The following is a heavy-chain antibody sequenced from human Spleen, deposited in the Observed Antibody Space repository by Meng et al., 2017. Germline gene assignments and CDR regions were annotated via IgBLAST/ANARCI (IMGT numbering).Heavy chain of an antibody. D-gene: IGHD6-19*01. Sequence: SVKVSCKASGFTFTSSAVQWVRQARGQRLEWIGWIVVGSGNTNYAQKFQERVTITRDMSTSTAYMELTSLRSEDTAVYYCAASSSGWYDFDYWGQGTLVTVSS. CDR1: GFTFTSSA. J-gene: IGHJ4*02. V-gene: IGHV1-58*01. CDR3: AASSSGWYDFDY. CDR2: IVVGSGNT.